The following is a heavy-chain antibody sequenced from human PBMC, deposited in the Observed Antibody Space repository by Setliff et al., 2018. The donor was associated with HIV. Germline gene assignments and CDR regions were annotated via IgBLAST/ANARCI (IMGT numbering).Heavy chain of an antibody. CDR2: ISPDNANT. Sequence: ASVKVSCKSSGYTFTDYFMHWVRQAPGQGLEWMGWISPDNANTRISQRFRGSVTMTRDRSINAAYMEFSGLTSDDTAVYYCARQLSNSFDYWGQGTLVTVSS. CDR1: GYTFTDYF. D-gene: IGHD1-1*01. V-gene: IGHV1-2*02. J-gene: IGHJ4*02. CDR3: ARQLSNSFDY.